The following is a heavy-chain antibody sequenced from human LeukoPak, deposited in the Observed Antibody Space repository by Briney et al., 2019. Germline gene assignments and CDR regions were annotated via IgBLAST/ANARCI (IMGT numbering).Heavy chain of an antibody. CDR3: ARGGVWLPAV. Sequence: SGTLSLTCAVSGGSLSKDRWWSWVRQAPGKGLEWIGEINHSGSANYNPSLGSRVAMSIEKSKDQFSLNLSSVTAADTAIYYCARGGVWLPAVWGQGALVTVSS. V-gene: IGHV4-4*02. CDR1: GGSLSKDRW. D-gene: IGHD3-9*01. CDR2: INHSGSA. J-gene: IGHJ4*02.